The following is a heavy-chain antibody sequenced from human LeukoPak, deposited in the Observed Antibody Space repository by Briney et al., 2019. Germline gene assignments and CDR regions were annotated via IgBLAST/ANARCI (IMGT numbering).Heavy chain of an antibody. CDR3: ARGSPRWAPYLPPYNWFDP. D-gene: IGHD2-21*01. Sequence: SSETLSLTCAVYGGSFSGYYWSWIRQPPGKGLEWIGEINHSGSTNYNPSLKSRVTISVDTSKNQFSLKLSSVTAADTAVYYCARGSPRWAPYLPPYNWFDPWGQGTLVTVSS. V-gene: IGHV4-34*01. J-gene: IGHJ5*02. CDR1: GGSFSGYY. CDR2: INHSGST.